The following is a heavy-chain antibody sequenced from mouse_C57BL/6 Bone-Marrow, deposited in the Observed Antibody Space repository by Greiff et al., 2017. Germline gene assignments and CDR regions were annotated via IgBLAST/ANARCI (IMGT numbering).Heavy chain of an antibody. CDR2: ISSGSSTI. CDR1: GFTFSDYG. V-gene: IGHV5-17*01. Sequence: EVKLMESGGGLVKPGGSLKLSCAASGFTFSDYGMHWVRQAPEKGLEWVAYISSGSSTIYYADTVKGRCTISRDNANNTLFLQMTSLRSEDTAMYYCARAGYYGSSPFDYWGQGTALTVSS. CDR3: ARAGYYGSSPFDY. J-gene: IGHJ2*01. D-gene: IGHD1-1*01.